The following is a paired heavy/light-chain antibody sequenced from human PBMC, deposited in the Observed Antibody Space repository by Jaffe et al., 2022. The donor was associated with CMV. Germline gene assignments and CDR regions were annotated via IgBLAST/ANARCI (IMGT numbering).Light chain of an antibody. J-gene: IGKJ4*01. CDR2: GAS. CDR1: QSVSGD. V-gene: IGKV3-15*01. CDR3: QQYNNWPLT. Sequence: EILMTQSPATLSVSPGERATLSCRASQSVSGDLAWYQQKPGQAPRVLIYGASTRATGIPARFSGSGSGTEFTLTISSLQSEDFAVYYCQQYNNWPLTFGGGTKVEIK.
Heavy chain of an antibody. CDR3: ARGRLIDTLGYCNENNCNADWFEP. Sequence: QAQLVQSGAEVKKPGASVKVSCKASGYTFTSFEINWVRQAAGKGLEWMGRMNPDNDYTDYAQKFQGRITMTKDTSKSTVYMDLRSLTFEDTAVYYCARGRLIDTLGYCNENNCNADWFEPWGQGTLVTVSS. CDR1: GYTFTSFE. D-gene: IGHD2-15*01. V-gene: IGHV1-8*01. J-gene: IGHJ5*02. CDR2: MNPDNDYT.